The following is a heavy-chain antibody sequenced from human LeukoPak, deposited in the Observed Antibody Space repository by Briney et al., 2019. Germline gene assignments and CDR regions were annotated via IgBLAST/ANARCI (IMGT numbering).Heavy chain of an antibody. CDR1: GGSISSGGYY. V-gene: IGHV4-31*03. Sequence: SQTLSLTCTVSGGSISSGGYYWSWIRQHPGKGLEWIGYIYYSGSTYYNPSLKSRVTISVDTSKNQFPLKLSSVTAADTAVYYCALLVAATPNYDAFDIWGQGTMVTVSS. CDR2: IYYSGST. J-gene: IGHJ3*02. D-gene: IGHD2-15*01. CDR3: ALLVAATPNYDAFDI.